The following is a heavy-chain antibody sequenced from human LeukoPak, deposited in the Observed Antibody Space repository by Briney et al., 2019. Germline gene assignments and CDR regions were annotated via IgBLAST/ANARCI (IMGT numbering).Heavy chain of an antibody. CDR2: INHSGST. V-gene: IGHV4-34*01. CDR3: ARAIRVYSSSWYAY. Sequence: SETLSLTCAVYGGSFSGYYWSWNRQPPGKGLEWIGEINHSGSTNYNPSLKSRVTISVDTSKNQFSLKLSSVTAADTAVYYCARAIRVYSSSWYAYWGQGTLVTVSS. D-gene: IGHD6-13*01. J-gene: IGHJ4*02. CDR1: GGSFSGYY.